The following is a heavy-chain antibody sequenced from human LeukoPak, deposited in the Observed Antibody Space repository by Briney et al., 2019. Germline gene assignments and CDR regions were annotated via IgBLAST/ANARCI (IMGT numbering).Heavy chain of an antibody. J-gene: IGHJ6*03. CDR2: ISSSGSTI. CDR1: GFTFSSYE. Sequence: GGSLRLSCAASGFTFSSYEMNWVRQAPGKGLEWVSYISSSGSTIYYADSVKGRFTISRGNAKNSLYLQMNSLRAEDTAVYHCARVGINYYYYMDVWGKGTTVTISS. V-gene: IGHV3-48*03. CDR3: ARVGINYYYYMDV. D-gene: IGHD1-26*01.